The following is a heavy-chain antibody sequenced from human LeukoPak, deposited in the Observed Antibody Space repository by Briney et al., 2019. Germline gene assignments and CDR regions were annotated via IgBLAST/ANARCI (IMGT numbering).Heavy chain of an antibody. J-gene: IGHJ4*02. CDR2: INPSGGRTPSGGST. CDR1: GYTLTRYY. V-gene: IGHV1-46*01. Sequence: GASVKVSCKASGYTLTRYYIHWVRQAPGQGLEWMGIINPSGGRTPSGGSTSYAQKFQGRVTMTRDTSTSTVYMELSSLRSEDTAVYYCARDQTAATGIFDYWGQGTLVTVSS. D-gene: IGHD6-13*01. CDR3: ARDQTAATGIFDY.